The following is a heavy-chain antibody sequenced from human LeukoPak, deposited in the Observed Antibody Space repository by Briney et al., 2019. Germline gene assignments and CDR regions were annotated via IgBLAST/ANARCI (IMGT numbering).Heavy chain of an antibody. J-gene: IGHJ4*02. CDR1: GYSFTSYW. CDR3: ARQYYYDSSGYWAQPFDY. D-gene: IGHD3-22*01. CDR2: IYPGDSDT. Sequence: KDGESLKISCKGSGYSFTSYWIGWVRQMPGKGLEWMGIIYPGDSDTRYSPSFQGQVTISADKSISTAYLQWSSLKASDTAMYYCARQYYYDSSGYWAQPFDYWGQGTLVTVSS. V-gene: IGHV5-51*01.